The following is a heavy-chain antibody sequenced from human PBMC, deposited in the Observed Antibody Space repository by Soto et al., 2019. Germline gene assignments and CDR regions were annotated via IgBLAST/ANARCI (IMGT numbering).Heavy chain of an antibody. J-gene: IGHJ6*02. CDR3: ARDLAPLYYYYGMDV. Sequence: GGSLRLSCAASGFTFSSYAMHWVRQAPGKGLEWVAVISYDGSNKYYADSVKGRFTISRDNSKNTLYLQMNSLRAEDTAVYYCARDLAPLYYYYGMDVWGQGTTVTVSS. CDR2: ISYDGSNK. CDR1: GFTFSSYA. V-gene: IGHV3-30-3*01.